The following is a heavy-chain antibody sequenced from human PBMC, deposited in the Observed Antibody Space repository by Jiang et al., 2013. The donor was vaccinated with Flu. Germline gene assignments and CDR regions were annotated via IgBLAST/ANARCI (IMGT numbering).Heavy chain of an antibody. J-gene: IGHJ4*02. V-gene: IGHV3-23*01. CDR2: ISGSGANT. CDR3: AKGPGHCDGDCYSGLVDC. D-gene: IGHD2-21*02. CDR1: GFTFSNFA. Sequence: QLLESGGGLVQPGGSLRLSCAASGFTFSNFAINWVRQAPGKGLEWVSVISGSGANTYYADSVKGRFTISRDNSKNTLNLQMNSLRAEDTAVYYCAKGPGHCDGDCYSGLVDCWGQGTLVTVSS.